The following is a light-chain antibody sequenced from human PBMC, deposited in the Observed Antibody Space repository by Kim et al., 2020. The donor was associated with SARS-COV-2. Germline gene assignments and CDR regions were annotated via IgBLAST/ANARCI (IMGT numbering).Light chain of an antibody. J-gene: IGLJ3*02. CDR2: EVS. CDR1: SSDDGSYNL. Sequence: QSLTISCTGTSSDDGSYNLVSWYRHHPGQAPKLMIYEVSKRPSGVSNRLSGSKSGNTASLTISGLQPEDEADYYCCSYAGSSAPWVFGGGTQLTVL. V-gene: IGLV2-23*02. CDR3: CSYAGSSAPWV.